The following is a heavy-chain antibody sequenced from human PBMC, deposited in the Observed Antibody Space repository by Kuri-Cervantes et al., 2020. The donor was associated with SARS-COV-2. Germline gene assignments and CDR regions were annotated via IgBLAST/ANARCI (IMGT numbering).Heavy chain of an antibody. D-gene: IGHD6-25*01. J-gene: IGHJ4*02. CDR3: ARDRQRDFDY. CDR1: GFTFSSYA. CDR2: TSYDGSNK. V-gene: IGHV3-30-3*01. Sequence: GSLKISCAASGFTFSSYAIHWVRQAPGKGLEWVAVTSYDGSNKFYADSVKGRFTISRDNSKNTLYLQMNSLRAEDTAVYYCARDRQRDFDYWGQGTLVTVSS.